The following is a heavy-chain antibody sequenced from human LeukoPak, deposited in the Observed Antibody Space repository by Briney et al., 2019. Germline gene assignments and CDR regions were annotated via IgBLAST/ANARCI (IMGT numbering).Heavy chain of an antibody. CDR2: IYSGGST. J-gene: IGHJ4*02. Sequence: GGSLRLSCAASGFTVSSNYMSWVRQAPGKGLEWVSVIYSGGSTYYADSVKGRFTISRDNSKNTLYLQMNSLRAEDTAVYYCATTTVTTFSLFDYWGQGTLVTVSS. CDR3: ATTTVTTFSLFDY. CDR1: GFTVSSNY. V-gene: IGHV3-66*01. D-gene: IGHD4-17*01.